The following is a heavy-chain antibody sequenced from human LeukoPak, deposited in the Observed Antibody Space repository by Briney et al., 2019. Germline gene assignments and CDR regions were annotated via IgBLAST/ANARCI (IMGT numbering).Heavy chain of an antibody. J-gene: IGHJ4*02. CDR3: AKGWFVRLMVQDY. CDR1: GFTFSSYA. Sequence: GGSLRLFCAASGFTFSSYAMSWVRQAPGKGLEWASAISGSGGSTYYADSVKGRFTISRDNSKNTLYLQMNSLRAEDTAVYYCAKGWFVRLMVQDYWGQGTLVTVSS. V-gene: IGHV3-23*01. D-gene: IGHD2-8*01. CDR2: ISGSGGST.